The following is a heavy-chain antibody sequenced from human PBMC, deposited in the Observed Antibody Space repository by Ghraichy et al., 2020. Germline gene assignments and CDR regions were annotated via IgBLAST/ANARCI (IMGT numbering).Heavy chain of an antibody. D-gene: IGHD3-9*01. V-gene: IGHV4-59*01. Sequence: SQTISLTCTVSGGSISSYYWSWIRQPPGKGLEWIGYIYYSGSTNYNPSLKSRVTISVDTSKNQFSLKLSSVTAADTAVYYCARRRAGYDILTGYYASDTYYFDYWGQGTLVTVSS. CDR1: GGSISSYY. J-gene: IGHJ4*02. CDR2: IYYSGST. CDR3: ARRRAGYDILTGYYASDTYYFDY.